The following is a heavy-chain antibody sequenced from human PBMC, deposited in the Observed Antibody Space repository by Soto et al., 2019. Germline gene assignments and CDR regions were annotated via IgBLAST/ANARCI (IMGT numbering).Heavy chain of an antibody. CDR2: IKTDGTYA. CDR3: ADGGSGYYAN. D-gene: IGHD3-22*01. J-gene: IGHJ4*02. Sequence: EVQLVESGGDLVQPGGSLRLSCAASGFTFSTYWMHWVRQAPGKGLLWVSRIKTDGTYATYADSVKGRFTNSRDNAKNTLYLRMNRLRVEDAAVYYCADGGSGYYANWGQGTLVTVSS. V-gene: IGHV3-74*01. CDR1: GFTFSTYW.